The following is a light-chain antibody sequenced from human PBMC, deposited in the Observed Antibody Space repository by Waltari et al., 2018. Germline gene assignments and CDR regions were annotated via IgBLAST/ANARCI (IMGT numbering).Light chain of an antibody. CDR1: QGISHY. CDR2: GAS. Sequence: DIQMTQSPSSLSASLGDRVTNTCRASQGISHYLAWWQHKPGKVPNLLIYGASTLRSGVPSRFSGSGSGTEFTLTISSLQPEDVATYYCQKYNSPPQTFGQGTKVEIK. V-gene: IGKV1-27*01. CDR3: QKYNSPPQT. J-gene: IGKJ1*01.